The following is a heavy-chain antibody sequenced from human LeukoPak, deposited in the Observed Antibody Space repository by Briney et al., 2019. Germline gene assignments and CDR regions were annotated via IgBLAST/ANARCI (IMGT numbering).Heavy chain of an antibody. CDR3: ARDPNPFIVVVVAATDAFDI. D-gene: IGHD2-15*01. V-gene: IGHV1-2*02. CDR1: GYTFTGDY. J-gene: IGHJ3*02. CDR2: INANSGGT. Sequence: ASVKVSCKASGYTFTGDYMHWVRQAPGQGLEWMGWINANSGGTNYAQKFQGRVTMTRDTSISTAYMELSRLRCDDTAVYYCARDPNPFIVVVVAATDAFDIWGQGTMVTVSS.